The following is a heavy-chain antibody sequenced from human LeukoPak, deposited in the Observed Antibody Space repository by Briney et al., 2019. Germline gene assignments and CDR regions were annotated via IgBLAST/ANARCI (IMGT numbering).Heavy chain of an antibody. CDR2: ISSSGSTI. CDR1: GFTFSDYY. Sequence: GGSLRLSCAASGFTFSDYYMSWIRQAPGKGLEWVSYISSSGSTIYYADSVKGRFTISRDNAKNSLYLQMNSLRAEDTAVYYCAREPYYYDILTGYSYYFDYWGQGTLVTVSS. D-gene: IGHD3-9*01. CDR3: AREPYYYDILTGYSYYFDY. J-gene: IGHJ4*02. V-gene: IGHV3-11*01.